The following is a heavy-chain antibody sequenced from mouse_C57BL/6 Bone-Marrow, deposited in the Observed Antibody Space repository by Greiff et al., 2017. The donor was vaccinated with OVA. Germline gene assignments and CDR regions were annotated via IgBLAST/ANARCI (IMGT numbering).Heavy chain of an antibody. CDR1: GYSFTDYN. D-gene: IGHD1-1*01. J-gene: IGHJ4*01. CDR2: INPNYGTT. V-gene: IGHV1-39*01. CDR3: EGSQYYGSILCAMDY. Sequence: VQLQQSGPELVKPGASVKISCKASGYSFTDYNMNWVKQSNGKSLEWIGVINPNYGTTSYNQKFKGKATLTVDQSSSTAYMQLNSLTSEDSAVYYGEGSQYYGSILCAMDYWGQGTSVTVSS.